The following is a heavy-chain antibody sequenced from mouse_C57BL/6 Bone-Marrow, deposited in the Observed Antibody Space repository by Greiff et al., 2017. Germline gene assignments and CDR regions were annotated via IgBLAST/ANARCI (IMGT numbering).Heavy chain of an antibody. J-gene: IGHJ4*01. CDR2: IYPGGGYT. V-gene: IGHV1-63*01. CDR1: GYTFTNYW. Sequence: QVQLKQSGAELVRPGTSVKMSCKASGYTFTNYWIGWAKQRPGHGLEWIGDIYPGGGYTNYNEKFKGKATLTEDKSSSTAYMQFSSLTSEDSAIYYCARSSHYYGRDYYAMDYWGQGTSVTVSS. D-gene: IGHD1-2*01. CDR3: ARSSHYYGRDYYAMDY.